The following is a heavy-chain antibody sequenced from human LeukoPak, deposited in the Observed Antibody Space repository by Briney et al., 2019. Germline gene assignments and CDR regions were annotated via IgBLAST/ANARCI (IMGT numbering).Heavy chain of an antibody. V-gene: IGHV3-23*01. CDR1: GFTFSSYT. Sequence: GGSLRLSCAASGFTFSSYTMTWVRQPPGKGLEWVSGISGSGGNTYYADSVKGRFTISRDNSKNTLYLQMNSLRAEDTAVYCCAKDGGGSIAVAGTNFDYWGQGTLVTVSS. J-gene: IGHJ4*02. CDR2: ISGSGGNT. D-gene: IGHD6-19*01. CDR3: AKDGGGSIAVAGTNFDY.